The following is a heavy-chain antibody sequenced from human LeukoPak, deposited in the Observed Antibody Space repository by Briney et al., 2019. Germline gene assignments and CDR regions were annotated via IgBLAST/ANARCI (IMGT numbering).Heavy chain of an antibody. V-gene: IGHV3-66*01. CDR2: IYSGGST. J-gene: IGHJ4*02. CDR3: ARITYYYDSSGYRYFDY. D-gene: IGHD3-22*01. Sequence: GGSLRLSCAASGFTVSSNYMSWVRQAPGKGLEWVSVIYSGGSTYYADSVKGRFTISRDNSKNTLYLQMNSLRAEDTTVYYCARITYYYDSSGYRYFDYWGQGTLVTVSS. CDR1: GFTVSSNY.